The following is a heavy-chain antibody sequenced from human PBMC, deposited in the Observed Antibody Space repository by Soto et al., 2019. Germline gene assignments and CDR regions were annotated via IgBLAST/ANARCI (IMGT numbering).Heavy chain of an antibody. J-gene: IGHJ6*02. D-gene: IGHD6-13*01. CDR2: INPNSGGT. CDR1: GYTFTAYY. Sequence: QVQLVQSGAEVKKPGASVKVSCKASGYTFTAYYMHWVRQAPGQGLEWMGWINPNSGGTKYAQKFQGRVAMTSDTSTRTAYMDLSRLRSDDTAVYYCARAGVAAAGSGEFAMDVWGQGTTVTVSS. CDR3: ARAGVAAAGSGEFAMDV. V-gene: IGHV1-2*02.